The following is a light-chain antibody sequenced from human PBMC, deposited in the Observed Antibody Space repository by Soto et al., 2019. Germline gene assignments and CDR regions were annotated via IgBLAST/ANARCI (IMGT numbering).Light chain of an antibody. Sequence: QSVLTQPPSASGSHGQSVTISCTGTSRDIGAFNYVSWYQQCPGKAPKLIIYEVNKRPSGVPDRFSGSKSGNTASLTVSGLQAEDEADYYCSAYAGSSNLLFGGGTKLTVL. CDR3: SAYAGSSNLL. CDR2: EVN. J-gene: IGLJ2*01. CDR1: SRDIGAFNY. V-gene: IGLV2-8*01.